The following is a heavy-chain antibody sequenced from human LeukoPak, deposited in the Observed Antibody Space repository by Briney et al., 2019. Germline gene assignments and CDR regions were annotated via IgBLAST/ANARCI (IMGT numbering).Heavy chain of an antibody. J-gene: IGHJ4*02. V-gene: IGHV4-4*02. D-gene: IGHD3-22*01. CDR3: ARVVTMDYYDSSGYGRLDY. CDR2: IYHSGST. Sequence: TSETLSLTCAVSGGSISSSNWWSWVRQPPGKGLEWIGEIYHSGSTNYNPSLKSRVTISVDKSKNQFSLKLSSVTAADTAVYYCARVVTMDYYDSSGYGRLDYWGQGTLVTVSS. CDR1: GGSISSSNW.